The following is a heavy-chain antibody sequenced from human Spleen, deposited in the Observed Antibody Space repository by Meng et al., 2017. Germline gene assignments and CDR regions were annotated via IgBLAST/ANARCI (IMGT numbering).Heavy chain of an antibody. CDR1: GGSFSDYY. CDR3: ARGPTTMAHDFDY. Sequence: QVQLQRWGPGILNPSRTLSRTCVVSGGSFSDYYWSWIRQPPGKGLEWIGEINHSGSTNYNPSLESRATISVDTSQNNLSLKLSSVTAADSAVYYCARGPTTMAHDFDYWGQGTLVTVSS. J-gene: IGHJ4*02. CDR2: INHSGST. V-gene: IGHV4-34*01. D-gene: IGHD4-11*01.